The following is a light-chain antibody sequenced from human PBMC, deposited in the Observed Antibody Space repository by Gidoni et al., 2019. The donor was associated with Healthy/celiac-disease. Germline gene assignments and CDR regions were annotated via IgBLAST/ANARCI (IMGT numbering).Light chain of an antibody. CDR1: QCISSY. Sequence: DIQMSLSPSSLSASVGDSVTITCRASQCISSYLNWYQQKPGKAPKLLIYAASRLQSGVPSRFSSSGAGKDFTLTISSLQPEDLATYYWQQSYSTGTFGQGTKLEIK. V-gene: IGKV1-39*01. CDR3: QQSYSTGT. CDR2: AAS. J-gene: IGKJ2*01.